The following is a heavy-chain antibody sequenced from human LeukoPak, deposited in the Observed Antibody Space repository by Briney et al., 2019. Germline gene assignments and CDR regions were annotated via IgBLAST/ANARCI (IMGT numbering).Heavy chain of an antibody. CDR3: AKDRGRLKQWLARYPYYYFDY. D-gene: IGHD6-19*01. CDR1: GFTFSVYG. Sequence: PGGSLRLSCAASGFTFSVYGMYWVRQAPGKGLEWVSAISGSGGSTYYADSVKGRFTISRDNSKNTLYLQMNSLRAEDTAVYYCAKDRGRLKQWLARYPYYYFDYWGQGTLVTVSS. J-gene: IGHJ4*02. CDR2: ISGSGGST. V-gene: IGHV3-23*01.